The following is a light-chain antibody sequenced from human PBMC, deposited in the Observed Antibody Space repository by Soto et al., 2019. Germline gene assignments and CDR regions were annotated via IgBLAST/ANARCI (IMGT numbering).Light chain of an antibody. CDR2: DVS. J-gene: IGLJ1*01. CDR3: SSYTSSSSYV. V-gene: IGLV2-14*01. CDR1: SSDVGGYNY. Sequence: QSALTQPASVSGSPGQSITISCTGTSSDVGGYNYVSWYQQHPGKAPKLMIYDVSNRPSGVSNRFSGSKSGNTASLTISGRQDEDEADYYCSSYTSSSSYVFGTGTKVTVL.